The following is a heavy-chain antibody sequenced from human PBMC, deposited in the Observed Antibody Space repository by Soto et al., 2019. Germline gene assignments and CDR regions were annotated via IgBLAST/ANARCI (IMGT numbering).Heavy chain of an antibody. V-gene: IGHV3-23*01. CDR2: ISGSGGST. CDR3: AKIGAGAYFCFLIGHLLYSMDF. Sequence: GGSLRLCCAASGCTFSSYGMSWVRQAPGKGLEWVSGISGSGGSTYYADSVKGRFTISRGNSKNTLYLQINSLRAEDTAVYYCAKIGAGAYFCFLIGHLLYSMDFCDQGISVTV. D-gene: IGHD3-9*01. J-gene: IGHJ6*02. CDR1: GCTFSSYG.